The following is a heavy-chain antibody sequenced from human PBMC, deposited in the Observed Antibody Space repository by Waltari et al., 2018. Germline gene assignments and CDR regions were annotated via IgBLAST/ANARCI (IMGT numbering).Heavy chain of an antibody. Sequence: QVQLQELGPGLVKPSETLSLTCAVSGYSISSGYYWGWIRQPPGKGLEWIGSIYHSGSTYYNPSLKSRVTISVDTSKNQFSLKLSSVTAADTAVYYCARPIWGWLQFGSFDYWGQGTLVTVSS. CDR2: IYHSGST. CDR1: GYSISSGYY. J-gene: IGHJ4*02. V-gene: IGHV4-38-2*01. D-gene: IGHD5-12*01. CDR3: ARPIWGWLQFGSFDY.